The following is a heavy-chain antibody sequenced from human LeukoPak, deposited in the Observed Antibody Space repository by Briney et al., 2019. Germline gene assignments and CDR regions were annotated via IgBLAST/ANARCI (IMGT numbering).Heavy chain of an antibody. CDR3: AREIGSTVTYFDY. V-gene: IGHV4-59*01. CDR1: GGSISSYY. J-gene: IGHJ4*02. CDR2: IYYSGST. D-gene: IGHD4-17*01. Sequence: SETLSLTCTVSGGSISSYYWSWIRQPPGKGLEWIGCIYYSGSTNYNPSLKSRVTISVDTSKNQFSLKLSSVTAADTAVYYCAREIGSTVTYFDYWGQGTLVTVSS.